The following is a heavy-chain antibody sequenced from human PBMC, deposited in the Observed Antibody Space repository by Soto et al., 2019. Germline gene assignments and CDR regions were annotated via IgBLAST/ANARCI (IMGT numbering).Heavy chain of an antibody. J-gene: IGHJ4*02. D-gene: IGHD6-13*01. CDR2: INAGNGNT. CDR3: ARARSWCVTDY. V-gene: IGHV1-3*01. Sequence: QVQLVQSGAEVKKPGASVKVSCKASGYTFTSYAMHWVRQAPGQRLEWRAWINAGNGNTKNSEKFQGSVTITNDTSASTAYLEVSGLRSDDTAVYYCARARSWCVTDYWGQGALVTVSS. CDR1: GYTFTSYA.